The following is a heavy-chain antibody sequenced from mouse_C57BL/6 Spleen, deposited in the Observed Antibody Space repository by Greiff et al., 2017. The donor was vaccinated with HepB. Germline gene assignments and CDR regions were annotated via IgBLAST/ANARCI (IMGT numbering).Heavy chain of an antibody. D-gene: IGHD1-1*01. J-gene: IGHJ4*01. V-gene: IGHV3-6*01. CDR3: ASPFYYGSSPSYAMDY. Sequence: ESGPGLVKPSQSLSLTCSVTGYSITSGYYWNWIRQFPGNKLEWMGYISYDGSNNYNPSLKNRISITRDTSKNQFFLKLNSVTTEDTATYYCASPFYYGSSPSYAMDYWGQGASVTGSS. CDR1: GYSITSGYY. CDR2: ISYDGSN.